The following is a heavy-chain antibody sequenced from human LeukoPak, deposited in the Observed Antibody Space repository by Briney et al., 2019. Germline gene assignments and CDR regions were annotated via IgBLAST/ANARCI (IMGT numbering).Heavy chain of an antibody. CDR3: ARVGYSSIWYVDF. D-gene: IGHD6-13*01. CDR2: INSDGSST. V-gene: IGHV3-74*01. J-gene: IGHJ4*02. CDR1: GFTFRSHW. Sequence: GGSLRLSCAASGFTFRSHWMHWVRQAPGKGLVWVSRINSDGSSTSYADSVQGRFTISGDNAKNTLYLQMNSLRAEDTAVYYCARVGYSSIWYVDFWGQGTLVTVSS.